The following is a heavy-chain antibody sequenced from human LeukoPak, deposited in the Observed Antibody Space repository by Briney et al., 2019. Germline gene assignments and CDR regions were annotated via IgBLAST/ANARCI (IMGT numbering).Heavy chain of an antibody. D-gene: IGHD3-10*01. Sequence: SETLSLTCTVSGGSISSYYWNWIRQPAGKGLEWIGRIYTSGSTNYNPSLKSRVTISVDTSKDQFSLKPNSVTAADTAVYYCARGLWFGDENPPYFDYWGQGTLVTVSS. CDR3: ARGLWFGDENPPYFDY. V-gene: IGHV4-4*07. CDR2: IYTSGST. CDR1: GGSISSYY. J-gene: IGHJ4*02.